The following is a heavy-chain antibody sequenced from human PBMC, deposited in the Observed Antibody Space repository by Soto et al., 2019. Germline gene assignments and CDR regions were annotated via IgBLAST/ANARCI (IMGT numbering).Heavy chain of an antibody. CDR3: AREAGSGDYFDY. CDR2: IFYSGST. Sequence: QVQLQESGPGLVKPSQTLSLTCTVSGGSIRSTGYFWTWIRQHPGKGLEWIGYIFYSGSTFHNPSLKSRVTISVDTSKNKFSLELSSVTAADTDVYYWAREAGSGDYFDYWGQGNLVTVSS. V-gene: IGHV4-31*03. D-gene: IGHD1-26*01. CDR1: GGSIRSTGYF. J-gene: IGHJ4*02.